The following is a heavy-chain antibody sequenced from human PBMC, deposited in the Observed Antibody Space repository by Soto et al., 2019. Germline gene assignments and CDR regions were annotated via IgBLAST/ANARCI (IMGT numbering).Heavy chain of an antibody. V-gene: IGHV1-69*06. D-gene: IGHD2-15*01. CDR1: GGTFSSYA. Sequence: SVKVSCKASGGTFSSYAISWVRQAPGQGLEWMGGIIPIFGTANYAQKFQGRVTITADKSTSTAYMELSSLRSEDTAVYYCASGGSCYSAYYYYGMDVWGQGTTVTVSS. CDR2: IIPIFGTA. J-gene: IGHJ6*02. CDR3: ASGGSCYSAYYYYGMDV.